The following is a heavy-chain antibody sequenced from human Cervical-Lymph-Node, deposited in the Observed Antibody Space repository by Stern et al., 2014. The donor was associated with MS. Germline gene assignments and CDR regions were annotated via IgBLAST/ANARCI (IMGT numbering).Heavy chain of an antibody. V-gene: IGHV3-30-3*01. CDR2: VSYDGTQS. D-gene: IGHD3-10*01. J-gene: IGHJ4*02. Sequence: QVQLVESGGGVVRPGRSLRLSCVASGFTFSTYAMHWVRQAPGKGLEWVAFVSYDGTQSNSTDSVKARFTISRDNSKNTLYLHMNSLRDEDTAVYFCARGGRGVGLEYWGQGALVTVSS. CDR1: GFTFSTYA. CDR3: ARGGRGVGLEY.